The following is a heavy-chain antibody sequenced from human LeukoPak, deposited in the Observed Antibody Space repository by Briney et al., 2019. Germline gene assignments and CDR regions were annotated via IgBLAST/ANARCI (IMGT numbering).Heavy chain of an antibody. CDR1: EFTFSSYA. Sequence: GRSLRLSCAASEFTFSSYAMHWVRQAPGKGLEWVAVISYDGSNKYYADSVKGRFTISRDNSKNTLYLQMNSLRAEDTAVYYCARDSYGMDVWGQGTTVTVSS. V-gene: IGHV3-30-3*01. J-gene: IGHJ6*02. CDR2: ISYDGSNK. CDR3: ARDSYGMDV.